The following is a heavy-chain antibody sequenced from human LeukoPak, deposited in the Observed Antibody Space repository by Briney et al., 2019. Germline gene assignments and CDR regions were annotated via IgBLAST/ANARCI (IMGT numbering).Heavy chain of an antibody. D-gene: IGHD3-22*01. Sequence: GESLKISCKGSGYIFSDYWIGWVRQMPGKGLEWMAIIYPGNSDTKYSPSFQGQVTISADKSISTAYLHWSSLKASDTAMYHCARHVSPYYDSSGYYGPVDYWGQGTLVTVSS. CDR2: IYPGNSDT. V-gene: IGHV5-51*01. J-gene: IGHJ4*02. CDR3: ARHVSPYYDSSGYYGPVDY. CDR1: GYIFSDYW.